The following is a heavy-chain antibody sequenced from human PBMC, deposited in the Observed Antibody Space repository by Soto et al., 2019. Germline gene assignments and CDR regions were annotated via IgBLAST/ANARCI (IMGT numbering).Heavy chain of an antibody. CDR2: IKQDGSEK. V-gene: IGHV3-7*01. CDR1: GFTFSSYW. CDR3: ARQFWASRRFGY. J-gene: IGHJ4*02. D-gene: IGHD7-27*01. Sequence: TGGSLRLSCAASGFTFSSYWINWVRQAPAKGLDWVANIKQDGSEKYYVDSVKGRFTISRDNAKNSLYLQMNRLRAEDTAVYYCARQFWASRRFGYWGKGTLVRVSS.